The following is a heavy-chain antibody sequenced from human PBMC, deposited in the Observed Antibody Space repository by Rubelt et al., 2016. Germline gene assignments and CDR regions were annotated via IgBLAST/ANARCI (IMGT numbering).Heavy chain of an antibody. CDR1: GYSFTTYS. CDR2: INAGNGNT. V-gene: IGHV1-3*01. CDR3: ATGYSSGWYVAY. J-gene: IGHJ4*02. Sequence: QVQLVQSGAEVKKPGASVKVSCKAAGYSFTTYSIHWVRQAPGQRLEWMGWINAGNGNTKYSQKFQGRVTIARDTSASTAYMDLSSLRSEDTAIYYWATGYSSGWYVAYWGQGTLVTVSS. D-gene: IGHD6-19*01.